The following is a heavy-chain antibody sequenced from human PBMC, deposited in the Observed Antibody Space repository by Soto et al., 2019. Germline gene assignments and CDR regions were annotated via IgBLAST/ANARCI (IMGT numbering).Heavy chain of an antibody. CDR3: AHDNSNGVPH. J-gene: IGHJ4*02. CDR2: IYWDDDK. CDR1: GFSLSTSGVG. D-gene: IGHD2-8*01. Sequence: QITLKESGPTLVKPTQTLTLTCTFSGFSLSTSGVGVGWIRQPPGKALEWLALIYWDDDKRYSPSLKSRLTHTKDTPKNQVVLTMTNKAPVDTTTNFNAHDNSNGVPHWGQGNLGTLS. V-gene: IGHV2-5*02.